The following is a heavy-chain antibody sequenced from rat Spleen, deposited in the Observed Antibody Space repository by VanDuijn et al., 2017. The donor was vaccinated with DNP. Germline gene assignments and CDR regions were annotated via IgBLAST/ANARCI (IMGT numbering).Heavy chain of an antibody. CDR3: TRHKFGGDYFDY. CDR2: IGYDGVGT. J-gene: IGHJ2*01. Sequence: EVQLVESGGGLVQPGRSLKLSCTASGFTFSDYYMAWVRQAPTKGLECVAYIGYDGVGTYCGESVRGRFTISRDNAKSTLYLQMNSLRSEDTATYYCTRHKFGGDYFDYWGQGVMVTVSS. CDR1: GFTFSDYY. D-gene: IGHD4-3*01. V-gene: IGHV5-22*01.